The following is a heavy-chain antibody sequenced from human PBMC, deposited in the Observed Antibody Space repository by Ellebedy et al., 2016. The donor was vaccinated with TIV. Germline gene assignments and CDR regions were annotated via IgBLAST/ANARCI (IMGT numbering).Heavy chain of an antibody. D-gene: IGHD3-9*01. V-gene: IGHV4-59*01. CDR2: MYHSGST. CDR3: VGAKGRSFGWLSHDPFDL. J-gene: IGHJ3*01. Sequence: MPGGSLRLSCTVSGASISSYYWSWIRQSPGKGLEWIGSMYHSGSTNYNPSLKSRVTISVATSKNQFYLKVNSVTAADTAVYYCVGAKGRSFGWLSHDPFDLWGQGTTVTVSS. CDR1: GASISSYY.